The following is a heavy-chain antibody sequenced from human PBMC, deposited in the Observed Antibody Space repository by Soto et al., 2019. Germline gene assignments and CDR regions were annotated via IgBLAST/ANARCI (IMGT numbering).Heavy chain of an antibody. CDR1: GGSITSGAYY. V-gene: IGHV4-31*11. CDR2: IHYSGRT. CDR3: ESHYFDSSGYSNWFDT. Sequence: SETLSLTCAVSGGSITSGAYYWTWIRQHPGKGLEWIAYIHYSGRTYYNPSLKSRVTISVDTSNNQFSLKLSSVTAAETAVYYCESHYFDSSGYSNWFDTWGQGTLVTVSS. J-gene: IGHJ5*02. D-gene: IGHD3-22*01.